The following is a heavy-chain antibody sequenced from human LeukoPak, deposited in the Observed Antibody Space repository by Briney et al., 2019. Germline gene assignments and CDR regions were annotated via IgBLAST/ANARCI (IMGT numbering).Heavy chain of an antibody. CDR3: AREADGFDI. CDR1: GFTISRYT. Sequence: PGGSLRLSCSASGFTISRYTMLWVRQAPGKGLEWVALLAYDETFRYYADSVKGRFTIPRDTAKTTLDLQMNSLTTEDTALYYCAREADGFDIWGQGTMVTVSS. J-gene: IGHJ3*02. CDR2: LAYDETFR. V-gene: IGHV3-30*01.